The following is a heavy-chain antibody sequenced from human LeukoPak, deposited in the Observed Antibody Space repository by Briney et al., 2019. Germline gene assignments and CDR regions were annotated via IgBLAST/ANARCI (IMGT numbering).Heavy chain of an antibody. J-gene: IGHJ4*02. V-gene: IGHV3-48*04. CDR3: ARDLSVRGVKGKGPDY. Sequence: GGSLRPSCAASGFTFSSYSMNWVRQAPGKGLEWVSYISSSSSTIYYADSMKGRFTISRDNAKNSLYLQMNSLRAEDTAVYYCARDLSVRGVKGKGPDYWGQGTLVTVSS. CDR1: GFTFSSYS. CDR2: ISSSSSTI. D-gene: IGHD3-10*01.